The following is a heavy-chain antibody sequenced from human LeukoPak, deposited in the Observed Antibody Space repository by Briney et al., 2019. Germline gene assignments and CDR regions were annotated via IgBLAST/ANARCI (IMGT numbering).Heavy chain of an antibody. CDR2: ISGSSYTT. Sequence: GGSLRLSCAASGFTFSSSAMTWVRQAPGEELEWVSTISGSSYTTFYADSVQGRFTISRDNSRNTLYLQMNSLRAEDTAVYYCAKSRITMVRGVIPPDFDYWGQGTLVTVSS. D-gene: IGHD3-10*01. V-gene: IGHV3-23*01. J-gene: IGHJ4*02. CDR1: GFTFSSSA. CDR3: AKSRITMVRGVIPPDFDY.